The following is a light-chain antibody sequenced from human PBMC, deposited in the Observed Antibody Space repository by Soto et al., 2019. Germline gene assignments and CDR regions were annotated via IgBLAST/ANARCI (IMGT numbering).Light chain of an antibody. CDR1: SSDIGAYIY. CDR2: EVS. J-gene: IGLJ1*01. V-gene: IGLV2-8*01. Sequence: QSVLTQPPSASGSPGQSVTISCTGTSSDIGAYIYVSWYQQHPGKAPKLMISEVSRRPSGVPECFSGSKSGNTASLTVSGLQADDEANYYCSSYAGSNNFVFGTGTKVTVL. CDR3: SSYAGSNNFV.